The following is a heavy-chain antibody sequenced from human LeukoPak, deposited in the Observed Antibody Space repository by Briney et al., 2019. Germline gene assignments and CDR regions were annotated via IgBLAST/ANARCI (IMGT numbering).Heavy chain of an antibody. J-gene: IGHJ4*02. CDR3: TRGPNTVTTSHYFDY. D-gene: IGHD4-11*01. CDR1: GLTFSSYA. V-gene: IGHV3-72*01. Sequence: PGGSLRLSCAASGLTFSSYAMDWVRQAPGKGLEWVGRIRNKANSYTTEYATSVKGRFTISRDDSKNSLYLQMNSLKTEDMAVYYCTRGPNTVTTSHYFDYWGQGTLVTVS. CDR2: IRNKANSYTT.